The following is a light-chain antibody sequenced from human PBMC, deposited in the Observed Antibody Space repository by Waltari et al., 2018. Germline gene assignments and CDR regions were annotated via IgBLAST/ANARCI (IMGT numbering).Light chain of an antibody. J-gene: IGLJ3*02. CDR1: GIRGEH. CDR3: ASRVNTGDVQGV. CDR2: SAN. Sequence: SSELTQDPVVSVALGQMVTITCQGDGIRGEHGRWFHQKPGQAPILVLFSANDRPSGIPDRFSGSSSGDTVSLTITGAQAEDEADYYCASRVNTGDVQGVFGGGTKLTVL. V-gene: IGLV3-19*01.